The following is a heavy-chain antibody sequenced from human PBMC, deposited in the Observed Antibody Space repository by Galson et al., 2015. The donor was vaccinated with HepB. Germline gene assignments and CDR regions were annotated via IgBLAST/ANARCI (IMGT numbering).Heavy chain of an antibody. D-gene: IGHD3-9*01. CDR3: ATYLNLLRYSDPVENPFDS. CDR2: ISSGGTTK. V-gene: IGHV3-23*01. Sequence: SLRLSCAASGFTFRSYAMTWVRQTPGKGLEWVSTISSGGTTKYYADSVKGRFTISRDNPKNTLYLQVNSLRAEDTAIYYCATYLNLLRYSDPVENPFDSWGQGTLVTVSS. CDR1: GFTFRSYA. J-gene: IGHJ4*02.